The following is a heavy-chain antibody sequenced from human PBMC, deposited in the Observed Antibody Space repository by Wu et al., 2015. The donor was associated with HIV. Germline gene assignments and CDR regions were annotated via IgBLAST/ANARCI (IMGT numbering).Heavy chain of an antibody. CDR2: MNPNSGNT. V-gene: IGHV1-8*01. CDR1: GYTFTSYD. CDR3: ARVRGYGSGRTRSTSGFDP. J-gene: IGHJ5*02. Sequence: QVQLVQSGAEVKKPGASVKVSCKASGYTFTSYDINWVRQATGQGLEWMGWMNPNSGNTGYAQKFQGRVTMTRNTSISTAYMELSSLRSEDTAVYYCARVRGYGSGRTRSTSGFDPWGQGTLVTVSS. D-gene: IGHD3-10*01.